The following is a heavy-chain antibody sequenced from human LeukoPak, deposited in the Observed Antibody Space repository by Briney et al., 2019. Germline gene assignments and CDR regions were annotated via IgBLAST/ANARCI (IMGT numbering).Heavy chain of an antibody. D-gene: IGHD3-16*01. J-gene: IGHJ5*02. V-gene: IGHV4-59*01. CDR3: ARDLGSKGSWFDP. CDR2: IYYSGST. Sequence: SETLSLTCTVSGGSISSYYWSWIRQPPGKGLEWIGYIYYSGSTNYNPSLKSRVTISVDTSKNQFSLKLSSVTAADTAVYYCARDLGSKGSWFDPWGQGTLVTVSS. CDR1: GGSISSYY.